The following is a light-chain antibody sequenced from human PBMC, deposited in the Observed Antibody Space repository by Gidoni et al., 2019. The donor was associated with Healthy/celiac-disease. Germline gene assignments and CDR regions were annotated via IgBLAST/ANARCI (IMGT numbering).Light chain of an antibody. CDR1: SSDVGGYNY. J-gene: IGLJ1*01. CDR2: EVS. CDR3: SSNTSSSPLV. Sequence: QPALTQPASVSGSPGQAITISCTGTSSDVGGYNYVSWYQQHPGKAPKLMIYEVSTRPSGVSNRFSGSKSGNTASLTISGLQAEDEAEYYCSSNTSSSPLVFGTGTKVTVL. V-gene: IGLV2-14*01.